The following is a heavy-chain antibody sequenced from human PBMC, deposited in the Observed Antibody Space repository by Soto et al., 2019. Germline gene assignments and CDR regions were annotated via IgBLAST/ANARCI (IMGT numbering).Heavy chain of an antibody. Sequence: EVQLVESGGDLVQPGRSLRLSCTTSGFTFGDYAMSWFRQAPGKGLEWVGFIRSKAYTGTTEYAASVKGRFTISRDDSKSIAYLQMNSLKTEDTAVYYCSRENLWGSGRDPPSDWGQGTLVIVSS. CDR2: IRSKAYTGTT. V-gene: IGHV3-49*03. D-gene: IGHD3-10*01. CDR1: GFTFGDYA. CDR3: SRENLWGSGRDPPSD. J-gene: IGHJ4*02.